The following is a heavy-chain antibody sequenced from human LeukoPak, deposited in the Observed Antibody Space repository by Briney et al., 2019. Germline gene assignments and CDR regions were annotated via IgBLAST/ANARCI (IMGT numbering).Heavy chain of an antibody. D-gene: IGHD5-24*01. CDR1: GYTFTSYA. Sequence: GASVKVSCKASGYTFTSYAMHWVRQAPGQRLEWMGWINAGNGNTKYSQKFQGRVTITRDTSASTAYMELSSLRSEDTAVYYCARARGDGYNYFGYWGQGTLVTVSS. CDR3: ARARGDGYNYFGY. V-gene: IGHV1-3*01. CDR2: INAGNGNT. J-gene: IGHJ4*02.